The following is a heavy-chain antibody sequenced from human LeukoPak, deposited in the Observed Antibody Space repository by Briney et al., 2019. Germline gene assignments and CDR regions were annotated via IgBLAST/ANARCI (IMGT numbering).Heavy chain of an antibody. CDR3: ARTGKSNDFWSGYYRVYFDN. CDR2: INHSGST. J-gene: IGHJ4*02. Sequence: SETLSLTCAVYGGSFSGYYWSWIRQPPGKGLEWIGEINHSGSTNYNPSLKSRVTISVDTSKNQFSLKLSSVTAADTAVYYCARTGKSNDFWSGYYRVYFDNWGQGTLVTVSS. CDR1: GGSFSGYY. D-gene: IGHD3-3*01. V-gene: IGHV4-34*01.